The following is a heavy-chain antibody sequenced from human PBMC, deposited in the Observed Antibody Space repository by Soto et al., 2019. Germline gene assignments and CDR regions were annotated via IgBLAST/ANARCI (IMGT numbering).Heavy chain of an antibody. Sequence: GGSLRLSCAASGFTFDDYAMNLVREGPGKGLEWVSGISWNSGRIDYADSVKGRFTISRDNAKNSLYLQMNSLRAEDTALYYCAKDIREYSSGWTFFDYWGQGTLVTVSS. D-gene: IGHD6-19*01. CDR1: GFTFDDYA. CDR2: ISWNSGRI. V-gene: IGHV3-9*01. J-gene: IGHJ4*02. CDR3: AKDIREYSSGWTFFDY.